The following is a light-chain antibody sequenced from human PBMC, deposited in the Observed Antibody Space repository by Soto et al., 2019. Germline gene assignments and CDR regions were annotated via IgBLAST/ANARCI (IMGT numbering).Light chain of an antibody. J-gene: IGLJ1*01. CDR3: QSYDSSRSGWV. Sequence: QSVLTQPPSVSGAPGQRVTISCTGSSSNIGGGYDVHWYQQLPGTAPKLLIYGNSNRPSWVPDRFSGSKSGTSASLAITGRLADDEADYYCQSYDSSRSGWVFGTGTKVTVL. CDR1: SSNIGGGYD. CDR2: GNS. V-gene: IGLV1-40*01.